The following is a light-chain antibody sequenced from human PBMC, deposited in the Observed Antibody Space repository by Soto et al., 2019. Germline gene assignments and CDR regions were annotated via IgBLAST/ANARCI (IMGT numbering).Light chain of an antibody. Sequence: EIVLTQSPATLSLSPGERATLSCRASRSVSSYLAWYQQKPDQAPRLLIYDASNRATGIPARFSGIGSGTDFTLTVSSLETEDCAVYICQQPGNWHLTFGHGTRLVI. CDR3: QQPGNWHLT. CDR1: RSVSSY. V-gene: IGKV3-11*01. J-gene: IGKJ5*01. CDR2: DAS.